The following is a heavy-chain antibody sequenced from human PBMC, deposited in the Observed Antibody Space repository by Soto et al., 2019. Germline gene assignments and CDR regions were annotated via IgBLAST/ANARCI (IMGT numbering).Heavy chain of an antibody. J-gene: IGHJ4*02. D-gene: IGHD5-12*01. V-gene: IGHV2-5*02. CDR1: GFSLSTSGVG. Sequence: QITLKESGPTVVKPTQPLTLTCTFSGFSLSTSGVGVAWVRQPPGEALEWLALIYQGDNKRYSPSLQSRLTVTKDTSKNQVVLTMTNMDRVDTATYFCVQSEMATIFDSWGQGILVTVSS. CDR2: IYQGDNK. CDR3: VQSEMATIFDS.